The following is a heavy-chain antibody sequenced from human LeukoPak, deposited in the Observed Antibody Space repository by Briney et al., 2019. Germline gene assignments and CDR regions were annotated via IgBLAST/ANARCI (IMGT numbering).Heavy chain of an antibody. D-gene: IGHD3-22*01. CDR2: ISAYNGNR. CDR3: ERDYPYYYDSSGYYSTRGDAFDI. J-gene: IGHJ3*02. CDR1: GDSYTSYG. Sequence: ASVKVSCKASGDSYTSYGISGVRQAPGQGLEWMGWISAYNGNRNYAQKLQGRVTMTTDTSTSTAYMELRSLRSDDTAVYYCERDYPYYYDSSGYYSTRGDAFDIWGQGTMVTVSS. V-gene: IGHV1-18*01.